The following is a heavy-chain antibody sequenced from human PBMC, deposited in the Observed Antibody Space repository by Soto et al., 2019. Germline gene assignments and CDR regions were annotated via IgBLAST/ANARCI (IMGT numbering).Heavy chain of an antibody. CDR1: GFTFSSYS. V-gene: IGHV3-21*01. CDR3: ARDGRTTGGLDV. CDR2: ISSSSSYI. D-gene: IGHD4-17*01. Sequence: EVQLVESGAGLFEPGGSLRLSCAASGFTFSSYSMNWVRQAPGKGLEWVSSISSSSSYIYYADSVKGRFTISRDNAKNSLYLQMNSLRAVDTAVYYCARDGRTTGGLDVWGKGTTVTVSS. J-gene: IGHJ6*04.